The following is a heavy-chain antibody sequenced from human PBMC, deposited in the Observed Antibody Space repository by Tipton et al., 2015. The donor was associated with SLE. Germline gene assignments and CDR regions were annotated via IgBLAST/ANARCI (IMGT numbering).Heavy chain of an antibody. D-gene: IGHD3-3*01. J-gene: IGHJ4*02. Sequence: SLRLSCAASGFTFSSYAVHWVRQAPGRGLEYVSAISTNDGSTYYANSVKGRFTISRDNSRNTVYLQMGSLRAEDTALYYCARRDFTNCYDYWGQGTVVTVSS. CDR1: GFTFSSYA. V-gene: IGHV3-64*01. CDR2: ISTNDGST. CDR3: ARRDFTNCYDY.